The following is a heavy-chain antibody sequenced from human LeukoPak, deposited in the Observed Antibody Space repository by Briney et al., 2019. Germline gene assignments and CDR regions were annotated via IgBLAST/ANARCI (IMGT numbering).Heavy chain of an antibody. CDR2: INHSGST. CDR3: ARDLRVSSAFDI. CDR1: GGSFSGYY. Sequence: PSETLSLTCAVYGGSFSGYYWSWIRQPPGKGLEWIGEINHSGSTNYNPSLKSRVTISVDTSKNQFSLKLSSVTAADTAVYYCARDLRVSSAFDIWGQGTMVTVSS. D-gene: IGHD5/OR15-5a*01. V-gene: IGHV4-34*01. J-gene: IGHJ3*02.